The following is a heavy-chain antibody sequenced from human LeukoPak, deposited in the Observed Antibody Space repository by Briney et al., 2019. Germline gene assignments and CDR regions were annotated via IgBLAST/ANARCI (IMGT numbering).Heavy chain of an antibody. Sequence: GGSLRLSCTTSGFTFSSYALSWVRQAPGKGLEWVSGIRVSGSTYYPDSVTGRFTISRDNSENTLYLQMSGLRAEDTAIYYCAKGPGDTAYYFDFWGQGVLSPSPQ. CDR3: AKGPGDTAYYFDF. D-gene: IGHD7-27*01. V-gene: IGHV3-23*01. J-gene: IGHJ4*02. CDR1: GFTFSSYA. CDR2: IRVSGST.